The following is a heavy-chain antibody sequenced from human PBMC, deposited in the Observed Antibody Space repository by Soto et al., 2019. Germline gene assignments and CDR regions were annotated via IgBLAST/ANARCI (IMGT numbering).Heavy chain of an antibody. CDR3: VRLNRDYYYYGMDV. V-gene: IGHV4-4*02. CDR1: GGSISNSKW. J-gene: IGHJ6*02. CDR2: IDHNGIT. Sequence: PSETLSLTCAVSGGSISNSKWWTWVRQTPGKGLEWIGKIDHNGITNYNPSLESRVTILKDNSKNQLSLKLSSVTGADSAVYYCVRLNRDYYYYGMDVWGQGATVTVSS.